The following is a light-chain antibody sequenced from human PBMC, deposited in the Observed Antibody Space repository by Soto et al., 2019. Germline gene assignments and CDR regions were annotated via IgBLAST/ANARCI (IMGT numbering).Light chain of an antibody. J-gene: IGLJ3*02. CDR3: AAWDDDLHVWL. CDR1: DSNIGSTA. V-gene: IGLV1-44*01. CDR2: SSN. Sequence: QAVVTQPPSVSATPGQGVTLSCSGGDSNIGSTAVNWYQQLPGTAPKLLIYSSNQRPSGVPDRISGSKSGTSASLAISGLQSEDEAVYYCAAWDDDLHVWLFGGGTKLTVL.